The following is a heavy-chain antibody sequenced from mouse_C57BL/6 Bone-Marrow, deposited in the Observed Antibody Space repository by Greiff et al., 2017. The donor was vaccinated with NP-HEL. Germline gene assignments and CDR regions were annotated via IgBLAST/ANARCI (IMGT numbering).Heavy chain of an antibody. CDR1: GFTFSDYG. CDR3: GKGFAY. V-gene: IGHV5-17*01. J-gene: IGHJ3*01. CDR2: ISRGSSTI. Sequence: EVKVVESGGGLVKPGGSLKLSCAASGFTFSDYGMHWVRQAPEKGLEWVAYISRGSSTIYYADTVKGRFTIYRDNAKNTLFLQMTSLRSEDTAMYYCGKGFAYWGQGTLVTVSA.